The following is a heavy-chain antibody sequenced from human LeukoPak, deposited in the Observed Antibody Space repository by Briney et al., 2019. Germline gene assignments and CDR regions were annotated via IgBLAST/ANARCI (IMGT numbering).Heavy chain of an antibody. J-gene: IGHJ4*02. D-gene: IGHD2-2*01. CDR2: IKQDGSEK. Sequence: PGGSLRLSCVVSGFTVSRDYMSWVRQAPGKGLEWVANIKQDGSEKYYVDSVKGRFTISRDNAKNSLYLQMNSLRAEDTAVYYCARIAADIVVVPAQSYFDYWGQGTLVTVSS. CDR1: GFTVSRDY. CDR3: ARIAADIVVVPAQSYFDY. V-gene: IGHV3-7*01.